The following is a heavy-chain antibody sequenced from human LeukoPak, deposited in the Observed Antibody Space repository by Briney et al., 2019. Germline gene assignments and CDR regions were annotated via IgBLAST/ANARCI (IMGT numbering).Heavy chain of an antibody. CDR3: ARDNYFDSTGYTDY. V-gene: IGHV4-59*12. J-gene: IGHJ4*02. D-gene: IGHD3-22*01. Sequence: SETLSLTCTVSGGSISSYYWGWIRQPPGKGLEWIGYIYYSGSTYYNPSLKSRVTISLDTSKNQFSLKLRSVTAADTAVYYCARDNYFDSTGYTDYWGQGTLVTVSS. CDR1: GGSISSYY. CDR2: IYYSGST.